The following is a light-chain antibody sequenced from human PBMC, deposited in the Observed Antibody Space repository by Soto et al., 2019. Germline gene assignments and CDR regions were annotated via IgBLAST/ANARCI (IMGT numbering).Light chain of an antibody. Sequence: QSALTQPPSVSGAPGRRVSSSCTGSSSNIGAGYDVHWYQHLPGTAPKLLIYANNNRPSGVPDRFSGSKSGTSASLAITGLQAEDEADYYCQSYDSSRSPLYVFGTGTKATVL. CDR3: QSYDSSRSPLYV. J-gene: IGLJ1*01. V-gene: IGLV1-40*01. CDR2: ANN. CDR1: SSNIGAGYD.